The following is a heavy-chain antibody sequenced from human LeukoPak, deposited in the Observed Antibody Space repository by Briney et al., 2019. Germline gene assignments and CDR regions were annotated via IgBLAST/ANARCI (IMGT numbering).Heavy chain of an antibody. CDR2: IYHSGST. Sequence: SGTLSLTCAVSGGSISSSNWWSWVRQPPGKGLEWIGEIYHSGSTNYNPSLKSRVTISVDKSKNQFSLKLSSVTAADTAVYYCARVGGSTSGSYYPNGFDPWGQGTLVTVSS. CDR3: ARVGGSTSGSYYPNGFDP. CDR1: GGSISSSNW. J-gene: IGHJ5*02. D-gene: IGHD1-26*01. V-gene: IGHV4-4*02.